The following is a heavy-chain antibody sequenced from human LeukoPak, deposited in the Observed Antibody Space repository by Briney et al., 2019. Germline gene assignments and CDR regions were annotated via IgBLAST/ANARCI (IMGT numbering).Heavy chain of an antibody. D-gene: IGHD5-18*01. V-gene: IGHV1-2*02. CDR1: GYTFTSYD. J-gene: IGHJ6*03. Sequence: ASVKVSCKASGYTFTSYDINWVRQATGQGLEWMGWMNPNSGGTNYAQKFQGRVTMTRDTSISTAYMELSRLRSDDTAVYYCARTEESGYSYRYFGYYYYMDVWGKGTTVTVSS. CDR3: ARTEESGYSYRYFGYYYYMDV. CDR2: MNPNSGGT.